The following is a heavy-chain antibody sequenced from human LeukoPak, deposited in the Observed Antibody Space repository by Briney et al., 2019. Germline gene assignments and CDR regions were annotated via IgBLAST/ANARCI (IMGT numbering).Heavy chain of an antibody. J-gene: IGHJ6*03. V-gene: IGHV4-39*01. CDR1: GGSISSGSYY. CDR2: FYYSGRT. CDR3: ARLRGSPAVYYYYMDV. D-gene: IGHD1-26*01. Sequence: SETLSLTCTISGGSISSGSYYWGWIRQPPGRGLEWIGSFYYSGRTYYNPSLKSRVTISVDTSKNQFSLKLSSVTAADTAVYYCARLRGSPAVYYYYMDVWGKGTTVTVSS.